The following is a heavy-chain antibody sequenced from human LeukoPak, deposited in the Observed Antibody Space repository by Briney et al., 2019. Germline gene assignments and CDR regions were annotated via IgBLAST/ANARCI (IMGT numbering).Heavy chain of an antibody. CDR3: ARLVYDSSKRFDP. D-gene: IGHD3-22*01. Sequence: SQTLSLTCAVSGGSISSGGYSWSWIRQPPGKGLEWIGHIYHSGSTYYNPSLKSRVTISVDTSKNQFSLKLSSVTAADTAVYYCARLVYDSSKRFDPWGQGTLVTVSS. V-gene: IGHV4-30-2*01. CDR2: IYHSGST. CDR1: GGSISSGGYS. J-gene: IGHJ5*02.